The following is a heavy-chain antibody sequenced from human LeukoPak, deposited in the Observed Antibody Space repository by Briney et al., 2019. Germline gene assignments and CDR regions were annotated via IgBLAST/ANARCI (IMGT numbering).Heavy chain of an antibody. J-gene: IGHJ4*02. CDR3: ARDSGYSYGYTLFDY. CDR1: GYTFTSYG. V-gene: IGHV1-18*01. Sequence: EASVKVSCKASGYTFTSYGISWVRQAPGQGLEWMGWISAYNGNTNYAQKLQGRVTMTTDTSTSTAYMELRSLRSDDTAVYYCARDSGYSYGYTLFDYWGQGTLVTVSS. CDR2: ISAYNGNT. D-gene: IGHD5-18*01.